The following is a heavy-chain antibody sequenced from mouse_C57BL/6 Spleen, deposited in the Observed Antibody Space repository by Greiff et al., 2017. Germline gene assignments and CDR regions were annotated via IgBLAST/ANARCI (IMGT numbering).Heavy chain of an antibody. CDR3: ARHYYGSSPNAMDY. D-gene: IGHD1-1*01. CDR2: IRNKANGYTT. J-gene: IGHJ4*01. V-gene: IGHV7-3*01. Sequence: EVQVVESGGGLVQPGGSLSLSCAASGFTFTDYYMSWVRQPPGKALEWLGFIRNKANGYTTEYSASVKGRFTISRDNSQSILYLQMNALSAEDSATYYCARHYYGSSPNAMDYWGQGTSVTVSS. CDR1: GFTFTDYY.